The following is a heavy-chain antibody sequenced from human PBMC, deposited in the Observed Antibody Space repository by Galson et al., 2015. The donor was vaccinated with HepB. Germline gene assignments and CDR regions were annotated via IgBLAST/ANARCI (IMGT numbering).Heavy chain of an antibody. J-gene: IGHJ4*02. V-gene: IGHV3-33*08. Sequence: SLRLSCAASGFIFSNYGMHWVRQAPGKGLEWVAVIWYDGSNKYYADSVKGRFTISRDNSENTLYLQMNSLRAEDTAVYYCARPDPLTWLLIRDWGQGTLVSVSS. D-gene: IGHD5-24*01. CDR1: GFIFSNYG. CDR3: ARPDPLTWLLIRD. CDR2: IWYDGSNK.